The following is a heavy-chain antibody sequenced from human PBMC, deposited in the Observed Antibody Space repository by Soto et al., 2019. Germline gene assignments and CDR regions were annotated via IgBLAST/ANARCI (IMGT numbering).Heavy chain of an antibody. CDR3: ARLTSKSGFYFDY. CDR2: IYYSGST. J-gene: IGHJ4*02. V-gene: IGHV4-59*08. CDR1: GGSISSYY. D-gene: IGHD4-4*01. Sequence: PSETLSLTCTVSGGSISSYYWSWIRQPPGKGLEWIGYIYYSGSTNYNPSLKSRVTISVDTSKNQFSLKLSSVTAADTAVYYCARLTSKSGFYFDYWGQGTLVTVSS.